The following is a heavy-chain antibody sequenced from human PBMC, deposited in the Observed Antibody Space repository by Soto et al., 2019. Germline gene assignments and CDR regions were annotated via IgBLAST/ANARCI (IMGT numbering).Heavy chain of an antibody. J-gene: IGHJ4*02. CDR3: AKDRIAAAGTGVYFDY. V-gene: IGHV3-23*01. Sequence: GGSLRLSCAASGFTFSSYAMSWVRQAPGKGLEWVSAISGSGGSTYYADSVKGRFTISRDNSKNTLYLQMNSLRAEDTAVYYCAKDRIAAAGTGVYFDYWGQGTLVTVSS. CDR2: ISGSGGST. D-gene: IGHD6-13*01. CDR1: GFTFSSYA.